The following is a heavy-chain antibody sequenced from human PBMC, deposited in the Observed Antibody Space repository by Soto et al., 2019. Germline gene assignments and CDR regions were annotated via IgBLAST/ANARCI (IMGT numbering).Heavy chain of an antibody. CDR3: ARASGYCGGDCYRSAFDI. D-gene: IGHD2-21*02. V-gene: IGHV1-69*01. CDR1: GGTFSSYA. Sequence: QVQLVQSGAEVQKPGSSVKVSCKASGGTFSSYAISWVRQAPGQGLEWMGGIIPIFGTANYAQKFQGRVTITADESTSTAYMELSSLRAEDTAVYYCARASGYCGGDCYRSAFDIWGQGTMVTVSS. J-gene: IGHJ3*02. CDR2: IIPIFGTA.